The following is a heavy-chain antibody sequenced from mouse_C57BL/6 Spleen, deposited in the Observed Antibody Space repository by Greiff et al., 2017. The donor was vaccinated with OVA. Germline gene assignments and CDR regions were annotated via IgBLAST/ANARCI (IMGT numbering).Heavy chain of an antibody. Sequence: VKLQQSGAELVKPGASVKLSCKASGYTFTEYTIHWVKQRSGQGLEWIGWFYPGSGSIKYNEKFKDKASLTADKSSSTVYMELSRLTSEDSAVYFCARHEVDYYGSSTYYFDYWGQGTTLTVSS. CDR3: ARHEVDYYGSSTYYFDY. CDR2: FYPGSGSI. D-gene: IGHD1-1*01. CDR1: GYTFTEYT. J-gene: IGHJ2*01. V-gene: IGHV1-62-2*01.